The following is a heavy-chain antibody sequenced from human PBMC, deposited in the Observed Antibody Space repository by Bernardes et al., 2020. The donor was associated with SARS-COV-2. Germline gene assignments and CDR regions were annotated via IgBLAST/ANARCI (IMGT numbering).Heavy chain of an antibody. Sequence: GGSLRLSCAASGVTVSSNYMSWVRQAPGKGLEWVSLIYSGGSTYYADSVKGRFTISRDNSKNTLYLQMGSLRAEDMAVYYCARVPTGITMVRGVNYYYYYGMDVWGQGTTVTVSS. D-gene: IGHD3-10*01. V-gene: IGHV3-53*05. CDR3: ARVPTGITMVRGVNYYYYYGMDV. CDR2: IYSGGST. J-gene: IGHJ6*02. CDR1: GVTVSSNY.